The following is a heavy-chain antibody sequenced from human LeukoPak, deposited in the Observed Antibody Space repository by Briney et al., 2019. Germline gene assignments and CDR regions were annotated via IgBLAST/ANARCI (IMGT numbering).Heavy chain of an antibody. CDR3: TSTTRWVYYYYMDV. CDR1: GFTFSSYA. D-gene: IGHD1-1*01. Sequence: GGSLRLSCAASGFTFSSYAMTWVRQAPGKGLQWVSAVSGSGAHTYYADSVKGRFTISRDNSRDTLYLQMNSLRAEDTAVYYCTSTTRWVYYYYMDVWGKGTTVTIFS. CDR2: VSGSGAHT. J-gene: IGHJ6*03. V-gene: IGHV3-23*01.